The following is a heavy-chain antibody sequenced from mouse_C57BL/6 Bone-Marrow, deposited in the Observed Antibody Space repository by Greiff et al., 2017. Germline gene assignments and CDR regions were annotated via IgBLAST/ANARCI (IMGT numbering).Heavy chain of an antibody. Sequence: VKLMESGAELVRPGASVTLSCKASGYTFTDYEMHWVKQTPVHGLEWIGAIDPETGGTAYNQKFKGKAILTADKSSSTAYMELRSLTSEDSAVYYCTRGGGSSIDYWGQGTTLTVSS. CDR1: GYTFTDYE. CDR2: IDPETGGT. CDR3: TRGGGSSIDY. V-gene: IGHV1-15*01. J-gene: IGHJ2*01. D-gene: IGHD1-1*01.